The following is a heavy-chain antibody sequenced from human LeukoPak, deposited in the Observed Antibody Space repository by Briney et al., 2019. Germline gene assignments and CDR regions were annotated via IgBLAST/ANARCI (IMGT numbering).Heavy chain of an antibody. D-gene: IGHD2-2*01. CDR1: GYTFTGYY. V-gene: IGHV1-2*02. CDR2: INPNSGGT. J-gene: IGHJ3*02. Sequence: ASVKVSCKASGYTFTGYYTHWVRQAPGQGLEWMGWINPNSGGTNYAQKLQGRVTMTTDTSTSTAYMELRSLRSDDTAVYYCARDLRDYCSSTSCWSAFDIWGQGTMVTVSS. CDR3: ARDLRDYCSSTSCWSAFDI.